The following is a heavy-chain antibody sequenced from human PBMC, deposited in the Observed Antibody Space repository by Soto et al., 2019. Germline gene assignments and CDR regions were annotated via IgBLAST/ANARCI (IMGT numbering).Heavy chain of an antibody. V-gene: IGHV1-69*01. CDR2: IIPIFGTA. CDR1: GGTFSSYA. CDR3: ARVGVGATAPYYFDS. D-gene: IGHD1-26*01. J-gene: IGHJ4*02. Sequence: QVQLVQSGAEVQKPGSSVKVSCKASGGTFSSYAISWVRQAPGQGLEWMGGIIPIFGTANYAQKFQGRVTFTADESTSTAYMERSSLRSEDTAVYYCARVGVGATAPYYFDSWGQGTLVTVSS.